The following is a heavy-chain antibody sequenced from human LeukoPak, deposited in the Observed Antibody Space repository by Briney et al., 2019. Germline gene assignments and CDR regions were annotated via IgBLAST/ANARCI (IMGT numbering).Heavy chain of an antibody. Sequence: SQTLSLTCTVPGGSISSDDSYWSWIRQAPGKGLEWIGYIYYSGNTHYNPSLKSRVTMSVDTSTNQFSLRLSSVTAADTAVYYCARGSGYVRGDFDYWGQGTLVTVSS. D-gene: IGHD5-12*01. CDR2: IYYSGNT. CDR3: ARGSGYVRGDFDY. V-gene: IGHV4-30-4*01. J-gene: IGHJ4*02. CDR1: GGSISSDDSY.